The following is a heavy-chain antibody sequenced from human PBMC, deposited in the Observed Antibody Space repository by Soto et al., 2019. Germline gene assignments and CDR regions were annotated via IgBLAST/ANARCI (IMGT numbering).Heavy chain of an antibody. J-gene: IGHJ4*02. V-gene: IGHV1-69*06. Sequence: SVKVSCKASGGTFSSYAISWVRRAPGQGLEWMGGIIPIFGTANYAQKFQGRVTITADKSTSTAYMELSSLRSEDTAVYYCASYGSGSYYYFDYWGQGTLATVSS. CDR3: ASYGSGSYYYFDY. D-gene: IGHD3-10*01. CDR1: GGTFSSYA. CDR2: IIPIFGTA.